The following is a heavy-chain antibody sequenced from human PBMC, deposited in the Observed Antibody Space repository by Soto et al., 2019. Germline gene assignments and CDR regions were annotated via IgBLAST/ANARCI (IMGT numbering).Heavy chain of an antibody. V-gene: IGHV1-46*01. J-gene: IGHJ5*02. D-gene: IGHD6-6*01. CDR3: ARDQRSTIATRYWFDP. Sequence: ASVKVSCKASGYTFTSYYIHWVRQAPGQGLEWMGIINPSGGSTSYAQKFQGRVTMTRDTSTSTVYMELSRLRSEDTAVYYCARDQRSTIATRYWFDPWGQGTLVTVS. CDR2: INPSGGST. CDR1: GYTFTSYY.